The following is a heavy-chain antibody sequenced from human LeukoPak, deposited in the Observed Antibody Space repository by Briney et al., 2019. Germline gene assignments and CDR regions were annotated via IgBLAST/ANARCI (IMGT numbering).Heavy chain of an antibody. CDR2: IYYSGST. CDR1: GGSISSSSYY. V-gene: IGHV4-39*07. J-gene: IGHJ4*02. Sequence: PSETLSLTCTVSGGSISSSSYYWGWIRQPPGKGLEWIGSIYYSGSTYYNPSLKSRVTISVDTSKNQFSLKLSSVTAADTAVYYCAGDIGWLRRFDYWGQGTLVTVSS. CDR3: AGDIGWLRRFDY. D-gene: IGHD5-12*01.